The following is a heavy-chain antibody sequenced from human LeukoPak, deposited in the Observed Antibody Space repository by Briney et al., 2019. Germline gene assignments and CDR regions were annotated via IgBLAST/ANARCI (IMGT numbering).Heavy chain of an antibody. J-gene: IGHJ6*02. D-gene: IGHD3-22*01. CDR1: GGSISSSSYY. CDR2: IYYSGST. V-gene: IGHV4-39*07. Sequence: SETLSLTCTVSGGSISSSSYYWGWIRQPPGKGLEWIGSIYYSGSTYYNPSLKSRVTISVDTSKNQFSLKLSSVTAADMAVYYCARRRSWGTMIVVGGVPLDVWGQGTTVTVSS. CDR3: ARRRSWGTMIVVGGVPLDV.